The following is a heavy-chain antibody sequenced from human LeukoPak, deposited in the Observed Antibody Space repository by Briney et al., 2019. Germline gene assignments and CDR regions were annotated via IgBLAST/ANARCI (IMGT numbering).Heavy chain of an antibody. J-gene: IGHJ4*02. CDR1: GGSISSYY. CDR3: ARESGVRYFDWLGVPFDY. V-gene: IGHV4-4*07. Sequence: PSETLSVTCTVSGGSISSYYWSWIRQPAGKGLEWIGRIYTSGSTNYNPSLKSRVTMSVDTSKNQFSLKLSSVTAADTAVYYCARESGVRYFDWLGVPFDYWGQGTLVTVSS. CDR2: IYTSGST. D-gene: IGHD3-9*01.